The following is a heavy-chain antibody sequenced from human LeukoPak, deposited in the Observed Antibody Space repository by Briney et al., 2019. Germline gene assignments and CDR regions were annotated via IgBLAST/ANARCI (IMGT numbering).Heavy chain of an antibody. Sequence: ASVKVSCKASGYTFSNFGITWVRQAPGQGLEWMGWISAYPGNTNYAQKFQGRVTMTTDTSTSTAYLELRRLSSADTAVYYCARELHYGSGTSFDYWGQGSLVTVSS. CDR3: ARELHYGSGTSFDY. D-gene: IGHD3-10*01. J-gene: IGHJ4*02. CDR1: GYTFSNFG. V-gene: IGHV1-18*01. CDR2: ISAYPGNT.